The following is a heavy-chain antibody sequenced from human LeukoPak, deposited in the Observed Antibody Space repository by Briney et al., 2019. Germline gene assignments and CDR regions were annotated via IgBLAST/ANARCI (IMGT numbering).Heavy chain of an antibody. Sequence: SETLSLTCTVSGGSLTNYYWSWIRQPPGKGLDWIGHIYYSGSTNYNPSLKSRVTISLDTSKNQFSLKVISVTAADTAVYYCARVRLRLGAYMDVWGKGTTVTVSS. D-gene: IGHD4/OR15-4a*01. CDR2: IYYSGST. CDR3: ARVRLRLGAYMDV. V-gene: IGHV4-59*01. J-gene: IGHJ6*03. CDR1: GGSLTNYY.